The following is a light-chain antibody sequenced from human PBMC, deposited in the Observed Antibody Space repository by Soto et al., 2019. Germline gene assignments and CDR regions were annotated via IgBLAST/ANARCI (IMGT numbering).Light chain of an antibody. CDR2: EVT. J-gene: IGLJ2*01. Sequence: QSVLTQPPSASGSPGQSVTISCTGTSSDVGRYNFVSWYQQHPGKAPKLMIYEVTKRPSGVPDRFSGSKSGNTASLTVSGLQADDEADYYCASYAGSITVFGGGTKVTVL. V-gene: IGLV2-8*01. CDR1: SSDVGRYNF. CDR3: ASYAGSITV.